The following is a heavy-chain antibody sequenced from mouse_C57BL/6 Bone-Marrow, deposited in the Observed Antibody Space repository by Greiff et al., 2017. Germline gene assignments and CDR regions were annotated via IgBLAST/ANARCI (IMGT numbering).Heavy chain of an antibody. J-gene: IGHJ4*01. V-gene: IGHV1-64*01. Sequence: QVQLQQPGAELVKPGASVKLSCKASGYTFTSYWLHWVKQRPGQGLEWIGMIHPNSGSTNYNETFKSKATLTVDNSTSTAYMQRSSLTSEDSAVYCCANAMDYWGQGTAVTVSS. CDR3: ANAMDY. CDR1: GYTFTSYW. CDR2: IHPNSGST.